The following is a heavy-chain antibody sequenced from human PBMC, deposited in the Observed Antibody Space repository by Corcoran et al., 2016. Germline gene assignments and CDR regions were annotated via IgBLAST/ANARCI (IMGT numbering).Heavy chain of an antibody. J-gene: IGHJ3*02. V-gene: IGHV3-15*07. CDR1: GFTFSNAW. Sequence: EVQLVESGGGLVKPGGSLRLFCAASGFTFSNAWMNWVRQAPGKGLEWVGRIKSKTDGGTTDYAAPVKGRFTISRDDSKNTLYLQMNSLKTEDTAVDYCTTAVSTYYDSLTGYYNDGFDIWVQGTMVTVCS. D-gene: IGHD3-9*01. CDR2: IKSKTDGGTT. CDR3: TTAVSTYYDSLTGYYNDGFDI.